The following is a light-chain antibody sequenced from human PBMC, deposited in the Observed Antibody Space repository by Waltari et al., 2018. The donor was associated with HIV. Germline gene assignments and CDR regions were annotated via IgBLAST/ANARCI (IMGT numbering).Light chain of an antibody. J-gene: IGLJ1*01. Sequence: SSDLTQDPAVSVALGQTVRITCQGDSLRRYSANWYQQKPGQAPVVVMYGKDNRPSGIPVRFSGSSSGNTGSLTITGAQAEDEAVYYCDSRDTNDKHHVFGTGTKVTV. CDR2: GKD. V-gene: IGLV3-19*01. CDR1: SLRRYS. CDR3: DSRDTNDKHHV.